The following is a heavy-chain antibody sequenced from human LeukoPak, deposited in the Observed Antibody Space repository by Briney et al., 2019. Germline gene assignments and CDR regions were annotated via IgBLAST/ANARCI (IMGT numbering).Heavy chain of an antibody. V-gene: IGHV4-59*12. CDR1: GGSISSYY. D-gene: IGHD4-23*01. CDR3: ARDGVGTGAFDI. Sequence: SETLSLTCTVSGGSISSYYWSWIRQPPGKGLEWIGYIYYSGSTYYNPSLKSRVTISVDTSKNQFSLKLSSVTAADTAVYYCARDGVGTGAFDIWGQGTMVTVSS. J-gene: IGHJ3*02. CDR2: IYYSGST.